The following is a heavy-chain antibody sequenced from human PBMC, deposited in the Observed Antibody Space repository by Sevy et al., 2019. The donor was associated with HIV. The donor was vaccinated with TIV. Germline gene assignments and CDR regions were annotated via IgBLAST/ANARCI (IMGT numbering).Heavy chain of an antibody. J-gene: IGHJ4*02. D-gene: IGHD6-19*01. CDR1: GFTFRRNS. Sequence: GGSLRLSCTASGFTFRRNSMNWVRQAPGKGLEWLAYINTLSDTIKYADSVKGRFTISRDNAKNSLYLQMKSLRVEDTAVYYCARDASVAAYYFDFWGQGTLVTVSS. CDR3: ARDASVAAYYFDF. V-gene: IGHV3-48*01. CDR2: INTLSDTI.